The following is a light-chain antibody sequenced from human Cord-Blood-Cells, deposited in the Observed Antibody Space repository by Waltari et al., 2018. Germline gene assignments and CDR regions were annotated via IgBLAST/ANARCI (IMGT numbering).Light chain of an antibody. V-gene: IGKV4-1*01. J-gene: IGKJ3*01. CDR2: WAS. CDR3: QQYYSTPFT. CDR1: QSVLYSSNNKNY. Sequence: DIVMTQSPDSLAVSLGERAPINSTSSQSVLYSSNNKNYLAWYQQKPGQPPKLLIYWASTRESGVPDRFSGSGSGTDFTLTISSLQAEDVAVYYCQQYYSTPFTFGPGTKVDIK.